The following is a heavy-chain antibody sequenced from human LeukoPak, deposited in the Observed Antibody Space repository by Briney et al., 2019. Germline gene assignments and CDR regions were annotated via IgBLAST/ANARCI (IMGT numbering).Heavy chain of an antibody. D-gene: IGHD2-2*01. V-gene: IGHV3-30-3*01. CDR3: ARGIQCSSTSCYAGSTFDY. Sequence: GGSLRLSCAASGFTFSSYAMHWVRQAPDKGLEWVAYISYDGSNKYYADSVKGRFTISRDNSKNTLYLQMNSLRAEDTAVYYCARGIQCSSTSCYAGSTFDYWGQGTLVTVSS. J-gene: IGHJ4*02. CDR2: ISYDGSNK. CDR1: GFTFSSYA.